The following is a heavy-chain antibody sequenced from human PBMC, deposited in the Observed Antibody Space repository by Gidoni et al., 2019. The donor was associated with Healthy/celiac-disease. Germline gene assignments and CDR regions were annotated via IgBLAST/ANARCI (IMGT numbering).Heavy chain of an antibody. D-gene: IGHD2-15*01. CDR1: GFTFDDYA. CDR2: IRWNSGSI. J-gene: IGHJ4*02. V-gene: IGHV3-9*01. Sequence: EVQLVASGGGLVQPGRSLRLSCAASGFTFDDYAMHWVRQAPGKGLEWVSGIRWNSGSIGYADSVKGRFTISRDNAKNSLYLQMNSLRAEDTALYYCAKDGRPFPYWGQGTLVTVSS. CDR3: AKDGRPFPY.